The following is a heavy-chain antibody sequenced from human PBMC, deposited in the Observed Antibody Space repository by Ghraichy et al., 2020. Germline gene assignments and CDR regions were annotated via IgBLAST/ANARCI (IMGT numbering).Heavy chain of an antibody. D-gene: IGHD2-15*01. CDR2: ISYDGSNK. CDR3: ARDRSGADGL. V-gene: IGHV3-30*04. J-gene: IGHJ4*02. CDR1: GFTFSSYA. Sequence: RGSLRLSCAASGFTFSSYAMHWVRQAPGKGLEWVAVISYDGSNKYYADSVKGRFTISRDNSKNTLYLQMNSLRAEDTAVYYCARDRSGADGLWGQGTLVTVSS.